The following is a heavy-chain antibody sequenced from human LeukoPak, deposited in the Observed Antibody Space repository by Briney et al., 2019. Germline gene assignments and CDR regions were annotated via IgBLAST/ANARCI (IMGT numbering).Heavy chain of an antibody. Sequence: KPSETLSLTCTVSGGSISSSSYYWGWIRQPPGKGLEWIGSIYYSGSTYYNPSLKSRVTISVDTSKNQFSLKLSSVTAADTAVYYCARQTLGGDAFDIWGLGTLVTVSS. CDR1: GGSISSSSYY. CDR3: ARQTLGGDAFDI. J-gene: IGHJ4*02. V-gene: IGHV4-39*01. D-gene: IGHD3-10*01. CDR2: IYYSGST.